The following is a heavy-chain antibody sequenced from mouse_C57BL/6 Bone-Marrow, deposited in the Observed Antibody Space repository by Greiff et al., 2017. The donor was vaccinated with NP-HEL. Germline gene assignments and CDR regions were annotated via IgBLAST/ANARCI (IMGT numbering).Heavy chain of an antibody. CDR3: ALWYAMDY. J-gene: IGHJ4*01. CDR2: IDPSDSYT. Sequence: QVQLQQPGAELVMPGASAKLSCKASGYTFTSYWMHWVKQRPGQGLEWIGEIDPSDSYTNYNQKFKGKSTLTVDKSSSTAYMQLSSLTSEDSAVYYCALWYAMDYWGQGTSVTVSS. V-gene: IGHV1-69*01. CDR1: GYTFTSYW.